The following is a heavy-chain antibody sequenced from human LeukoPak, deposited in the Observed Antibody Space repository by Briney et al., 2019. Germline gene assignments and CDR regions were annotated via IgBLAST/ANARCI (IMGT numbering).Heavy chain of an antibody. J-gene: IGHJ6*03. CDR3: ARDRSHGYYHYYMDV. CDR2: FIPIFGTT. Sequence: SVKVSCKASGGTFSSYAISWVRQAPGQGLEWMGRFIPIFGTTNYAQKFQGRVAITTDESASTAYMELSSLTSEDTAVYYCARDRSHGYYHYYMDVWGKGTTVTVSS. CDR1: GGTFSSYA. V-gene: IGHV1-69*05. D-gene: IGHD1-26*01.